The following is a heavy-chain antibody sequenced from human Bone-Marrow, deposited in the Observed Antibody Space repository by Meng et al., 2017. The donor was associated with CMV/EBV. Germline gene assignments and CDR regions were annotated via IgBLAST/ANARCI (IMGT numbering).Heavy chain of an antibody. Sequence: GEYLKISCTGTGYSFTSLWIGWVRQMPGKGLEWMGLIFPRDSDTRYSPSFQGQVTFSADKSINTAYLQGGSLEASDTAMYYCTRAWGPTSHYGDYWGQGTLVTVSS. CDR1: GYSFTSLW. D-gene: IGHD5-24*01. V-gene: IGHV5-51*01. CDR2: IFPRDSDT. CDR3: TRAWGPTSHYGDY. J-gene: IGHJ4*02.